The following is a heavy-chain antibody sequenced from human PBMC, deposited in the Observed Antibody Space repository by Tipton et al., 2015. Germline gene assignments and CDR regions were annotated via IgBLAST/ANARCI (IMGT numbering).Heavy chain of an antibody. J-gene: IGHJ4*02. CDR2: IYHSGST. CDR1: GVSISSTNW. V-gene: IGHV4-4*02. CDR3: ARVWSSRFFDC. Sequence: TLSLTCAVSGVSISSTNWWSWVRQPPGKGLEWIGEIYHSGSTNYNPSLNSRVSISVDKSKNQFSLNLSSVTAADTALYYCARVWSSRFFDCWGQGTLVTVSS. D-gene: IGHD3-16*01.